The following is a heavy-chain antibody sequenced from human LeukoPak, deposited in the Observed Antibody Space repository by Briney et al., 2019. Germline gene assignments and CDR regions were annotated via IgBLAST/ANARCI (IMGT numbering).Heavy chain of an antibody. CDR3: ATDLSGYSSGWFDP. CDR2: FDPEDGET. Sequence: ASVKVSFKVSGYTLTELSMHWVRQAPGKGLEWMGGFDPEDGETIYAQKFQGRVTMTEDTSTDTAYMELSSLRSEDTAVYYCATDLSGYSSGWFDPWGQGTLVTVSS. J-gene: IGHJ5*02. CDR1: GYTLTELS. V-gene: IGHV1-24*01. D-gene: IGHD6-19*01.